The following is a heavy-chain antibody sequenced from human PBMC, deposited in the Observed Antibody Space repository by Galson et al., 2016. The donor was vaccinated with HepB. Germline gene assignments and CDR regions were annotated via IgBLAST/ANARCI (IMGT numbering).Heavy chain of an antibody. Sequence: SLRLSCAASGFTFSSYAMTWVRQAPGKGLEWVSSISRSGDTTFYADSVKGRFTLSRDNSKDTLYMQINSLRAEDTAVYYRATDRETTSWVNFAHWGRGTLVTGSS. CDR1: GFTFSSYA. J-gene: IGHJ4*02. D-gene: IGHD1-26*01. V-gene: IGHV3-23*01. CDR2: ISRSGDTT. CDR3: ATDRETTSWVNFAH.